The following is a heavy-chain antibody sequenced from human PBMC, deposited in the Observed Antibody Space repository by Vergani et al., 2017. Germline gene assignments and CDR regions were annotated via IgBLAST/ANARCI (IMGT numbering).Heavy chain of an antibody. CDR2: IDEYGNRA. V-gene: IGHV3-74*03. Sequence: EVQLVESGGGSVQSGGSLRLSCVASGLSFNTNWMHWVGQVPGKGLMWVARIDEYGNRATYGDFETGRFTISRDNAKNTVFLQMNNLRADDAGVYYCVRTEYCTGIACNTRFDSWGQGALVTVSS. J-gene: IGHJ5*01. D-gene: IGHD2-8*02. CDR1: GLSFNTNW. CDR3: VRTEYCTGIACNTRFDS.